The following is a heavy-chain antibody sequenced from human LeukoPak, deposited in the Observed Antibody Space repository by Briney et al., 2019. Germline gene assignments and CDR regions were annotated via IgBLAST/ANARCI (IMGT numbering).Heavy chain of an antibody. Sequence: GGSLRLSCAASGFSFSSNGMDWVRQAPGKGLEWVAFTRYDGSNKYYADSVKARFTISRDNAKNTLYLQMNSLRAEDTAVYYCAKPSYDSSGYYFVPFDYWGQGTLVTVSS. D-gene: IGHD3-22*01. CDR2: TRYDGSNK. CDR1: GFSFSSNG. J-gene: IGHJ4*02. V-gene: IGHV3-30*02. CDR3: AKPSYDSSGYYFVPFDY.